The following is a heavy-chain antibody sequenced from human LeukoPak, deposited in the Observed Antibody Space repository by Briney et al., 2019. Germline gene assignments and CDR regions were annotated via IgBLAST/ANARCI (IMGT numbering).Heavy chain of an antibody. CDR1: GFTFSSYA. J-gene: IGHJ4*02. V-gene: IGHV3-23*01. Sequence: GGSLRLSCAASGFTFSSYAMSWVRQAPGKGLEWVSAISGSGGTTYYADSVKGRFTISRDNSKNTLYLQMNSLRAEETAVYYCAKDYQSYSYGLFDYWGQGTLVTVSS. D-gene: IGHD5-18*01. CDR3: AKDYQSYSYGLFDY. CDR2: ISGSGGTT.